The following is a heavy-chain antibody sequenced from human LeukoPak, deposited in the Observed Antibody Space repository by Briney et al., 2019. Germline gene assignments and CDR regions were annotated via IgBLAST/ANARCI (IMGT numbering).Heavy chain of an antibody. CDR1: GFTFSSYS. Sequence: GGSLRLSCAASGFTFSSYSMDWVRQAPGKGLQWVSSISSSSLYIYYADSVKGRFTISRDNTKNSLFLQMNSLRVDDMAVYYCARGRGWVDYWGQGTLVTVSS. D-gene: IGHD3-16*01. CDR2: ISSSSLYI. CDR3: ARGRGWVDY. V-gene: IGHV3-21*01. J-gene: IGHJ4*02.